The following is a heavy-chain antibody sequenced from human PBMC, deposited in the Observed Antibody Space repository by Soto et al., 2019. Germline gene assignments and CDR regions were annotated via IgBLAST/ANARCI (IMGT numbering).Heavy chain of an antibody. J-gene: IGHJ2*01. Sequence: QVQLVQSGAEVKKPGASVKVSCKASGYTFTGYYMHWGRQAPGQGLEWMGWINPNSGGTNYAQKLQGRVTMTRDTPISTAYMDLSRLRSDDTAVYYCARGLSGSRGPIWYFDRWGRGTLVTVSS. V-gene: IGHV1-2*02. CDR3: ARGLSGSRGPIWYFDR. D-gene: IGHD2-15*01. CDR1: GYTFTGYY. CDR2: INPNSGGT.